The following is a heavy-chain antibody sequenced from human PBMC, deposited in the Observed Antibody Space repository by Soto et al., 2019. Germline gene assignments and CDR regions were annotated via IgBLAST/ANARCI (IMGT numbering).Heavy chain of an antibody. Sequence: GGSLRLSCAASGFSFSSYAMSWVRQAPGKGLEWVSGISGSGDSTYSADSVKGRFTISRDNSKNTLYLQMNSLRAEDTAVYYCAKGYNWSYKCLFDYWGQGTLVTVSS. CDR1: GFSFSSYA. V-gene: IGHV3-23*01. D-gene: IGHD1-7*01. CDR3: AKGYNWSYKCLFDY. CDR2: ISGSGDST. J-gene: IGHJ4*02.